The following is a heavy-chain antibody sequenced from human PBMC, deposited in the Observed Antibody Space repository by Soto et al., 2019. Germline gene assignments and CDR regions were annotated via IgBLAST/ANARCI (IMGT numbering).Heavy chain of an antibody. CDR1: GLTFSSYW. V-gene: IGHV3-74*01. D-gene: IGHD2-2*01. Sequence: GGSLRLSCGASGLTFSSYWMRWVRQAPGKGLVWVSRINSDGSSTSYADSVKGRFTISRDNSKNTLYLQMNSLRAEDTAVYYCAKDRWGCISTSCPPEGENSVYGMDVWGQGTTVTVSS. CDR3: AKDRWGCISTSCPPEGENSVYGMDV. J-gene: IGHJ6*02. CDR2: INSDGSST.